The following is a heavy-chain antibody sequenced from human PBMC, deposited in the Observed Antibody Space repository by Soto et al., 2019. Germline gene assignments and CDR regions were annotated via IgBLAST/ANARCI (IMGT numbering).Heavy chain of an antibody. CDR1: GFTFSSYG. J-gene: IGHJ6*02. CDR2: IWYDGSNK. Sequence: GSLRLSCAASGFTFSSYGMHWVRQAPGKGLEWVAVIWYDGSNKYYADSVKGRFTISRDNSKNTLYLQMNSLRAEDTAVYYCAREPDYYYGMDVWGQGTTVTVSS. CDR3: AREPDYYYGMDV. V-gene: IGHV3-33*01.